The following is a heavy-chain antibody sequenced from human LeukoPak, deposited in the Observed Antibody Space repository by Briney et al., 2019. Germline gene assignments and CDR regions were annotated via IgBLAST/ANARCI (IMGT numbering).Heavy chain of an antibody. D-gene: IGHD3-22*01. CDR2: INPNSGGT. J-gene: IGHJ3*01. CDR1: AYTFTGYY. CDR3: ARAQNYHDRSGYSDDTFDV. Sequence: ASVKVSCKASAYTFTGYYMHWVRQAPGQGLEWMGRINPNSGGTNYAQKFQGRVTMTRDTSINTAFVELRRLRSDDTATYYCARAQNYHDRSGYSDDTFDVWGHGTMITVSS. V-gene: IGHV1-2*06.